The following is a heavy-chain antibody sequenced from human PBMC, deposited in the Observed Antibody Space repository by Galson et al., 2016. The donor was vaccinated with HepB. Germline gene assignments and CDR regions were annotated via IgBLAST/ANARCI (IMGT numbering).Heavy chain of an antibody. D-gene: IGHD3-9*01. V-gene: IGHV3-30*18. CDR3: AKNDILTGYSAFDY. CDR1: GFTFSSYG. Sequence: SLRLSCAASGFTFSSYGMNWVRQAPGKGLEWAAVISYDGSKKYYADSAKGRFTISRDNSKNTMYLKMTSLRAEDTAVYYCAKNDILTGYSAFDYWGQGTLVTVSS. J-gene: IGHJ4*02. CDR2: ISYDGSKK.